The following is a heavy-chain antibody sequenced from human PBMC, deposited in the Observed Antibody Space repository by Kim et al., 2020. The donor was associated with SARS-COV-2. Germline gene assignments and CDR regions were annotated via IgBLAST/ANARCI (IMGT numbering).Heavy chain of an antibody. D-gene: IGHD1-26*01. CDR3: ARLGWVLLGDY. Sequence: GESLKISCKGSGYSFTSYWIGWVRQMPGKGLEWRGIFYPGYSDTRYSPSFQGQVTISADKCITTAYLQSDSLKASDTALFYCARLGWVLLGDYWGQGTLVTVSS. V-gene: IGHV5-51*01. CDR2: FYPGYSDT. J-gene: IGHJ4*02. CDR1: GYSFTSYW.